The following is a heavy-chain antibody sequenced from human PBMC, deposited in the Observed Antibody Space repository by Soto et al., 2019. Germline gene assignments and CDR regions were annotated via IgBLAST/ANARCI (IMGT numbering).Heavy chain of an antibody. CDR2: IWYDASNK. CDR3: ARDCAGYSSGWYQRGGFDY. J-gene: IGHJ4*02. Sequence: QVQLVESGGGVVQPGRSLRLSCAASGFTFSSYGMHWVRQAPGKGLEWVAVIWYDASNKYYADSVKGRFTISRDNSKNTLYLQMTSRRAEDTAVYYCARDCAGYSSGWYQRGGFDYWGQGTLVTVSS. V-gene: IGHV3-33*01. CDR1: GFTFSSYG. D-gene: IGHD6-19*01.